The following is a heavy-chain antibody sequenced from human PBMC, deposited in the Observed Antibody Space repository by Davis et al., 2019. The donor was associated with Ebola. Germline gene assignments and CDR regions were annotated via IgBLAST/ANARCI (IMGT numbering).Heavy chain of an antibody. CDR2: INPNSGGT. CDR3: ARDRRLSTDYIGGSYPSDY. Sequence: AASVKVSCKASGYTFNTFAINWVRQAPGQGLEWMGRINPNSGGTNYAEKFLGRVTMTRDTSITTASMELRSLTSDDTAVYYCARDRRLSTDYIGGSYPSDYWGQGTLVTVSS. J-gene: IGHJ4*02. CDR1: GYTFNTFA. D-gene: IGHD3-16*02. V-gene: IGHV1-2*06.